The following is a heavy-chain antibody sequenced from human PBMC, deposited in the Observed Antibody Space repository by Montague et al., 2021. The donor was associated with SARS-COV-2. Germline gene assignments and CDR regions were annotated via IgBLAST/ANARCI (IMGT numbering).Heavy chain of an antibody. D-gene: IGHD3-16*01. J-gene: IGHJ5*01. CDR2: VYHRGNT. CDR3: ARHYDHSSRVDS. CDR1: GGSISSDY. Sequence: SETLSLTCTVSGGSISSDYWTWIRQPPGKGLEWIGFVYHRGNTYYNPSLRGRVTISVDTSSNHFSLTLSSVTAADTAIYYCARHYDHSSRVDSWGHGVLVTVSS. V-gene: IGHV4-59*08.